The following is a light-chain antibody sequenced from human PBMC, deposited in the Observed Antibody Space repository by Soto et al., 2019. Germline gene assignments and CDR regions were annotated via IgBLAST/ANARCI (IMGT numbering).Light chain of an antibody. CDR2: TND. CDR1: SSNIGSNS. V-gene: IGLV1-44*01. CDR3: AVGDHSLNGFFV. Sequence: QSVLTQPPSASGTPGQRVTISCSGSSSNIGSNSVSWYQHLPGTAPKLLIYTNDQRPSGVPDRFSGSKSGTSASLAISGLQSQDEADYYCAVGDHSLNGFFVFGNGTKVTVL. J-gene: IGLJ1*01.